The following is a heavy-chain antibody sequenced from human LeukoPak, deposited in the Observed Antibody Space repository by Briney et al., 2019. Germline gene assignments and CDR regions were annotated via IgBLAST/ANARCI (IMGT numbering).Heavy chain of an antibody. CDR3: ARVPRRWYYDSSGYYYYDY. CDR2: INHSGST. CDR1: GGSFSGYY. Sequence: PSETLSLTCAVYGGSFSGYYWSWIRQPPGKGLEWIGVINHSGSTNYNPSLKSRVTISVDTSKSQFSLKLSSVTAADTAVYYCARVPRRWYYDSSGYYYYDYWGQGTLVTVSS. D-gene: IGHD3-22*01. V-gene: IGHV4-34*01. J-gene: IGHJ4*02.